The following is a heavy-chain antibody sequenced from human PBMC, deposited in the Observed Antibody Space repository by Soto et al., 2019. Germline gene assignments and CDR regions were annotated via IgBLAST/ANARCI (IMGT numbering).Heavy chain of an antibody. CDR2: INAGNGNT. Sequence: VAPVKGSCKASGYTFPSYAMPWVRQAPGQRLEWMGWINAGNGNTKYSQKFQGRVTITRDTSASTAYMELSSLRSEDTAVYYCARGGSLYWYFDLWGRGTLVTVSS. D-gene: IGHD1-26*01. V-gene: IGHV1-3*01. CDR1: GYTFPSYA. J-gene: IGHJ2*01. CDR3: ARGGSLYWYFDL.